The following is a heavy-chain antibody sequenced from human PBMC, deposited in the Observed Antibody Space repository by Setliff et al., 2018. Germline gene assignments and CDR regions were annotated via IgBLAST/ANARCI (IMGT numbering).Heavy chain of an antibody. J-gene: IGHJ4*02. V-gene: IGHV3-74*01. CDR1: GLTLSTYW. D-gene: IGHD6-19*01. CDR3: ARVASGWWWFDY. Sequence: GGSLRLSCTASGLTLSTYWMHWVRQAPGKGLVWVSRISNDGSSIVYADSVKGRFTISRDSAKNSVYLQMNSLRAEGTAVYYCARVASGWWWFDYWGQGTLVTVSS. CDR2: ISNDGSSI.